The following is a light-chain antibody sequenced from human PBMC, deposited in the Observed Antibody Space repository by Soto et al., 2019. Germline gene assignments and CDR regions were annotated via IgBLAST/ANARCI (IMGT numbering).Light chain of an antibody. J-gene: IGKJ1*01. CDR3: VQFVLFPRT. V-gene: IGKV2-24*01. CDR1: QSLVYSDGNTY. Sequence: DIVLTQTPLSSPVTLGQPASISCRSSQSLVYSDGNTYLSWLQQRPGQPPRLLIYRVSNRFSGVPDRFRGSGAGTDFTLTINRVEAEDVGISYCVQFVLFPRTFGEGTKVEIK. CDR2: RVS.